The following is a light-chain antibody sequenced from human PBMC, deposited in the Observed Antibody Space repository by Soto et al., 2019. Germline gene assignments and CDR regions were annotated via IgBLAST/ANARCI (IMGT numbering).Light chain of an antibody. J-gene: IGKJ5*01. Sequence: EIVLTQSPATLSVSPGERVTLSCRASQSVSDNLAWYQQKPGQAPRLLIYGASIRATDIPARFSGSGSGTEFSLTISSLQSEDFAVYYCQQYNNWPITFGQGTRLENK. V-gene: IGKV3D-15*01. CDR1: QSVSDN. CDR2: GAS. CDR3: QQYNNWPIT.